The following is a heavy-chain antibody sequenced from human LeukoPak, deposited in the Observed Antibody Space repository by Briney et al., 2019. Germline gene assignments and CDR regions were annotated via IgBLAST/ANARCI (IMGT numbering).Heavy chain of an antibody. D-gene: IGHD6-19*01. CDR1: GGSISSGSYY. CDR3: ARGTIRTSGWYGC. J-gene: IGHJ4*02. Sequence: SETLSLTCTVSGGSISSGSYYWSWIRQPAGKGLEWIGRIYTSGSTNYNPSLKSRVTISVDTSKNQFSLKLSSVTAADTAVYYCARGTIRTSGWYGCWGQGTLVTVSS. V-gene: IGHV4-61*02. CDR2: IYTSGST.